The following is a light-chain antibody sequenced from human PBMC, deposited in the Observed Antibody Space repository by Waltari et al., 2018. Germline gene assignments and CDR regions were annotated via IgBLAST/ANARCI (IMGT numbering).Light chain of an antibody. Sequence: FTHSPPPLSFSPGERPPLPCRASQSISKYLAWYQQKHGQAPRLLIYETSRRATGIPDRFSGSGSGTDFTLTISRLEPEDFAVYYCQKYERLPATFGQGTKVEFK. CDR2: ETS. V-gene: IGKV3-20*01. CDR1: QSISKY. CDR3: QKYERLPAT. J-gene: IGKJ1*01.